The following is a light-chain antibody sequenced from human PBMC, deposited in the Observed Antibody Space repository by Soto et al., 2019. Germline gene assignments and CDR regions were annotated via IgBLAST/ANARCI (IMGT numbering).Light chain of an antibody. Sequence: QSALTQPVSVSGSPGQSITISCTGTSSDVGGYNYVSWYQQHPGKAPKLMIYEVSNRPSGVSNRFSGSKSGNTASLTISGLQAEDEADYYCSSYTSSSTRLVFGGGTKLTVL. V-gene: IGLV2-14*01. J-gene: IGLJ2*01. CDR3: SSYTSSSTRLV. CDR2: EVS. CDR1: SSDVGGYNY.